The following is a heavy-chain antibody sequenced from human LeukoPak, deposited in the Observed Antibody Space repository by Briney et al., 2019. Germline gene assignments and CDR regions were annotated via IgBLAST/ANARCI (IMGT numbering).Heavy chain of an antibody. V-gene: IGHV4-38-2*01. CDR2: IYHSGST. CDR1: GYSISSGYY. Sequence: SETLSLTCAVSGYSISSGYYWGWIRQPPGKGLEWIGSIYHSGSTYYNPSLKSRVTISVDTSKNQFSLKLSSVTAADTAVYYCARHHIVVVPAAIYARREDWFDPWGQGTLVTVSS. D-gene: IGHD2-2*02. J-gene: IGHJ5*02. CDR3: ARHHIVVVPAAIYARREDWFDP.